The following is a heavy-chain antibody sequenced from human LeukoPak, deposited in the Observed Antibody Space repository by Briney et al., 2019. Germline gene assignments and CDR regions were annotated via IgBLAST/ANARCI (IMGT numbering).Heavy chain of an antibody. Sequence: PGGSLRLSCAASGFTFSSYSMNWVRQAPGKGLEWVSSISSSRSYIYYADSVKGRFTISREHAKNSLYLQMNSLRAEDTAIYYCARVSYVRGVTVYYFDHWGQGTLVTVSS. CDR1: GFTFSSYS. D-gene: IGHD3-10*02. J-gene: IGHJ4*02. CDR3: ARVSYVRGVTVYYFDH. V-gene: IGHV3-21*01. CDR2: ISSSRSYI.